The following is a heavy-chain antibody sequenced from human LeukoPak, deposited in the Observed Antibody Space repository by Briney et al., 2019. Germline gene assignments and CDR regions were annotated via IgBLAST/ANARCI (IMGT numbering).Heavy chain of an antibody. CDR2: IRGSGGST. D-gene: IGHD3-22*01. Sequence: GGSLTLSCAASGFTFSSYGMSWVRQAPGKGLEWVSAIRGSGGSTYYADSVKGRFTISRDNSKNTLYLQMNSLRAEDTAVYYCAKDSLEYYYDSSGYRSYYYMDVWGKGTTVTVSS. J-gene: IGHJ6*03. V-gene: IGHV3-23*01. CDR3: AKDSLEYYYDSSGYRSYYYMDV. CDR1: GFTFSSYG.